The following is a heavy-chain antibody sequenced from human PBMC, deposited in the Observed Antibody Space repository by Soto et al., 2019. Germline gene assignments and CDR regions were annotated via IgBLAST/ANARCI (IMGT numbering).Heavy chain of an antibody. Sequence: GGSLRLSCAASGFTFSSYAMHRVRQAPGKGLEWVAVISYDGSNKYYADSVKGRFTISRDNSKNTLYLQMNSLRAEDTAVYYCARTSYGSGSSPFEYWGQGTLVTVSS. CDR2: ISYDGSNK. V-gene: IGHV3-30-3*01. CDR1: GFTFSSYA. D-gene: IGHD3-10*01. CDR3: ARTSYGSGSSPFEY. J-gene: IGHJ4*02.